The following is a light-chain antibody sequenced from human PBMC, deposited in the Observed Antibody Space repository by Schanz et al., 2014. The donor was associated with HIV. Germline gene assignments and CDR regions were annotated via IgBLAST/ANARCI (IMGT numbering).Light chain of an antibody. Sequence: DIQMTQSPSSLSASVGDRVTIPCRASQSISTYLNWYQQKPGKAPKLLIYLASSLQSGVPSRFSGSGSGTEFTLTINSLQPDDFATYFCHQYKTYPYTFGQGTKLEIK. CDR2: LAS. V-gene: IGKV1-39*01. J-gene: IGKJ2*01. CDR3: HQYKTYPYT. CDR1: QSISTY.